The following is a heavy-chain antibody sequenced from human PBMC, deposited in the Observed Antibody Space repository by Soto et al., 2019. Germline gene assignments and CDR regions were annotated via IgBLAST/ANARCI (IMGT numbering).Heavy chain of an antibody. V-gene: IGHV1-3*01. J-gene: IGHJ3*02. CDR1: GYTFTSYA. CDR2: INAGNGNT. CDR3: ARGKGVVIHDAFDI. D-gene: IGHD3-3*01. Sequence: GASVKVSCKASGYTFTSYAMHWVRQAPGQRLEWMGWINAGNGNTKYSQKFQGRVTITRDTSASTAYMELSSLRSEDTAVYYCARGKGVVIHDAFDIWGQGTMVTVSS.